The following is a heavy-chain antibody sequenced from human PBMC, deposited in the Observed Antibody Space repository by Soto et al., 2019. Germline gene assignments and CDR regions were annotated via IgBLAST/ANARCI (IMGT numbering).Heavy chain of an antibody. CDR3: GSLSN. CDR1: GLSFIGLA. V-gene: IGHV1-69*13. D-gene: IGHD2-15*01. J-gene: IGHJ4*02. Sequence: GASVKVSCKASGLSFIGLAVSRVRQAPGQGLERMVGIIPIFRTTNYARKFQGRLTIIADESTSTASMELTSLTFEDTASFYCGSLSNRGQGTLLSAAS. CDR2: IIPIFRTT.